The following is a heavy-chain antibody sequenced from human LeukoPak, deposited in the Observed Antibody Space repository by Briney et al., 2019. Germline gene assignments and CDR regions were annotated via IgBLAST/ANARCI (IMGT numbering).Heavy chain of an antibody. D-gene: IGHD2-2*01. CDR1: GFTFSSYA. V-gene: IGHV3-23*01. CDR2: ISGSGGST. Sequence: GGSLRLSCAASGFTFSSYAMSWVRQAPGKGLEWVSAISGSGGSTYYADSVKGRFTISRDNAKNSLYLQMNSLRAEDTAVYYCASSGYCSSTSCSGIPHGYWGQGTLVTVSS. CDR3: ASSGYCSSTSCSGIPHGY. J-gene: IGHJ4*02.